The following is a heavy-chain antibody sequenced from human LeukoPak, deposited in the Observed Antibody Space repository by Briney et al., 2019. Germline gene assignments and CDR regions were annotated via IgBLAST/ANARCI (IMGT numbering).Heavy chain of an antibody. J-gene: IGHJ5*02. Sequence: GGSLRLSCTVSGFTVSSNSMSWVRQAPGKGLEWVSFIYSDNTHYSDSVKGRFTISRDNSKNTLYLQMNSLRAEDTAVYYCAKENIVVVPAAMPWFDPWGQGTLVTVSS. CDR3: AKENIVVVPAAMPWFDP. V-gene: IGHV3-53*01. CDR1: GFTVSSNS. CDR2: IYSDNT. D-gene: IGHD2-2*01.